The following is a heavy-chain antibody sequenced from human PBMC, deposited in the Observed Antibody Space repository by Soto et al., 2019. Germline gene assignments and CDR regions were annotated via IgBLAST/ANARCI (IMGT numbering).Heavy chain of an antibody. D-gene: IGHD2-2*01. J-gene: IGHJ6*02. Sequence: SETRSLTCTVSGGSISSSSYYWGWIRQPPGKGLEWIGSIYYSGSTYYNPSLKSRVTISVDTSKNQFSLKLSSVTAADTAVYYCASLGYCSSTSCPNYYYYYGMDVWGQGTTVT. CDR2: IYYSGST. CDR3: ASLGYCSSTSCPNYYYYYGMDV. CDR1: GGSISSSSYY. V-gene: IGHV4-39*01.